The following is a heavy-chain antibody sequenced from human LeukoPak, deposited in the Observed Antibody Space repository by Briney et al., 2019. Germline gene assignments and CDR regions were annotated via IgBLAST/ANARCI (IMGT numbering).Heavy chain of an antibody. CDR3: ITDLG. V-gene: IGHV3-7*01. J-gene: IGHJ4*02. Sequence: GGSLRLSCEASGFTLSSYWMSWVRQAPGKGLEWVANIKQDGSEKYYVDSVKGRFTVSRDNAKSTVYLQMNSLRVEDTAVYYCITDLGWGQGTLVTVSS. D-gene: IGHD1-14*01. CDR2: IKQDGSEK. CDR1: GFTLSSYW.